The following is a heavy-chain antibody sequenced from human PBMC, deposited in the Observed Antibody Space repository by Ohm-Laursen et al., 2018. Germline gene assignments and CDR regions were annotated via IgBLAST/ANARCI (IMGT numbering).Heavy chain of an antibody. Sequence: GSLRLSCTASGFTFSNACMSWVRQAPGKGLDWVGLIKTKTDGGTTDYAAPVRGRFTISRDDSKNTLYLQMNSLKTEDTAVYYCTTDGNWGSVHWGQGTLVTVSS. J-gene: IGHJ4*02. V-gene: IGHV3-15*01. D-gene: IGHD7-27*01. CDR2: IKTKTDGGTT. CDR1: GFTFSNAC. CDR3: TTDGNWGSVH.